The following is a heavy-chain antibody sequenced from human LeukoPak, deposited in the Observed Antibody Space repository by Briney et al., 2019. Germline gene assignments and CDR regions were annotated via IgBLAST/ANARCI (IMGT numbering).Heavy chain of an antibody. J-gene: IGHJ4*02. CDR2: INSDGSST. CDR1: GFTFSSHW. V-gene: IGHV3-74*01. Sequence: GGSLRLSCAASGFTFSSHWMHWVRQAPGKGLVWVSRINSDGSSTTYADSVKGRFTVSRDNAKNTLYLQMNSLRAEDTAVYYCARARNNYDSSGYSALDYWGQGTLVTVSS. CDR3: ARARNNYDSSGYSALDY. D-gene: IGHD3-22*01.